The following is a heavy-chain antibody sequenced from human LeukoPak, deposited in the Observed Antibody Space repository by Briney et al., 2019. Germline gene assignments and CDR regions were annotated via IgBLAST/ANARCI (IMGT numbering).Heavy chain of an antibody. CDR1: GDSIGSSSYF. Sequence: SETLSLTCTVSGDSIGSSSYFWDWIRQPPGKGLEWIGSIYYGGSSYYNSSLKSRVTISVDTSKNQFSLKLSSVTAADTAVYYCARRSNYYDSSGYMRGAGAFDIWGQGTMVTVSS. V-gene: IGHV4-39*01. D-gene: IGHD3-22*01. CDR2: IYYGGSS. J-gene: IGHJ3*02. CDR3: ARRSNYYDSSGYMRGAGAFDI.